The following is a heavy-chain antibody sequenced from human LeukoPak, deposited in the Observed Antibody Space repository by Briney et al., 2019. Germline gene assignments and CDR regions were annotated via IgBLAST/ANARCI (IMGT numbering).Heavy chain of an antibody. CDR2: ISSSSRTT. CDR1: GFTFSSSN. J-gene: IGHJ4*02. CDR3: ARSTGLGTFDN. V-gene: IGHV3-48*01. D-gene: IGHD3/OR15-3a*01. Sequence: GGSLRLSCAASGFTFSSSNMNWVRQAPGKGLEWVSYISSSSRTTYYADSVKGRFTISRDNAKNSLYLQMNSLRAEDTAVYYCARSTGLGTFDNWGQGTLVTVSS.